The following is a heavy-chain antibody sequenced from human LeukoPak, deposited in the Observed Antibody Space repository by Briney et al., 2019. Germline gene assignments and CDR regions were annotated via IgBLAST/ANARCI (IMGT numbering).Heavy chain of an antibody. CDR1: GYTFTSYG. Sequence: ASVKVSCKASGYTFTSYGISWVRQAPGQGLEWMGWISAYNGNTNYAQKLQGRVTMTTDTSTSTAHMELRSLRSGDTAVYYCAREVVYDFWSGYQRHPNAFDIWGQGTMVTVSS. V-gene: IGHV1-18*01. D-gene: IGHD3-3*01. CDR3: AREVVYDFWSGYQRHPNAFDI. J-gene: IGHJ3*02. CDR2: ISAYNGNT.